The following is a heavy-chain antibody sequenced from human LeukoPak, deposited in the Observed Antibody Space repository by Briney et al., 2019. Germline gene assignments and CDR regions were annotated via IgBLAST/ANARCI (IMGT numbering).Heavy chain of an antibody. CDR2: ISGSDSST. CDR3: AKGGGWLYYFDY. V-gene: IGHV3-23*01. Sequence: GGSLRLSCAASGFTFSRFTINWVRQAPGKGLEWVSAISGSDSSTYYADSVKGRFTISRDNSKNTLYLQMNSLRAEDTAVYYCAKGGGWLYYFDYWGQGTLVTVSS. D-gene: IGHD4-23*01. J-gene: IGHJ4*02. CDR1: GFTFSRFT.